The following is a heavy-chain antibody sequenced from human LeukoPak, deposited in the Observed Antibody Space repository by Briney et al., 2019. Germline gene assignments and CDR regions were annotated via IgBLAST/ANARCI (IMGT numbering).Heavy chain of an antibody. CDR2: VTDDGTTT. CDR1: GFTFNNCA. Sequence: GVSLRLSCAASGFTFNNCAMSWVRQPPGKGLEWVSAVTDDGTTTYYADSVKGRFTISRDNSKNTVYLQMNYLTADDTARYYCVKEERGYSYGDYWGQGTLATVSS. J-gene: IGHJ4*02. D-gene: IGHD5-18*01. CDR3: VKEERGYSYGDY. V-gene: IGHV3-23*01.